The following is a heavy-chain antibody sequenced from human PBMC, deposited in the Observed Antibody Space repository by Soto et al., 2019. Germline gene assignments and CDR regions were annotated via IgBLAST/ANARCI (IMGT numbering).Heavy chain of an antibody. V-gene: IGHV3-74*01. J-gene: IGHJ4*02. CDR1: GFTFSNFW. CDR3: ADSWLPTSY. CDR2: ISPDGSTT. Sequence: EGSLRLSCAASGFTFSNFWMHWVRQAPGKGLVWVSRISPDGSTTSYADSVKGRFTISRDNAKSTLYLQMNSLRAEDTAVYYCADSWLPTSYWGPGTLVTVSS. D-gene: IGHD5-12*01.